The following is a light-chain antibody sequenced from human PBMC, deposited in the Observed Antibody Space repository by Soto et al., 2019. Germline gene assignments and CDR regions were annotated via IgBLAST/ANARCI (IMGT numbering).Light chain of an antibody. CDR3: QQYRSSPFT. CDR2: GAS. Sequence: EVVLTQSPVTLSLSPGERATLSCRASQSVSSPYLAWYQQKPGQPPRLLIYGASSRATVIPARFSGSGSGTEFTLTISRLAPEDFAMYYCQQYRSSPFTFGPGTKVDI. V-gene: IGKV3-20*01. J-gene: IGKJ3*01. CDR1: QSVSSPY.